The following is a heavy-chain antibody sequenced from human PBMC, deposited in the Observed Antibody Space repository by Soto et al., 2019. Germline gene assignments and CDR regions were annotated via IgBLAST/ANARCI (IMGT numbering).Heavy chain of an antibody. D-gene: IGHD3-3*01. V-gene: IGHV3-30-3*01. Sequence: PGWSLRLACASSGFTFISYAMHWARQAPGKGLEWVAVISYDGSNKYYADSVKGRFTISRDNSKNTLCLQMNSLRAEDTAVYYCARGYGTIFGGAPPFSYWGQGTLVTVSS. CDR1: GFTFISYA. J-gene: IGHJ4*02. CDR3: ARGYGTIFGGAPPFSY. CDR2: ISYDGSNK.